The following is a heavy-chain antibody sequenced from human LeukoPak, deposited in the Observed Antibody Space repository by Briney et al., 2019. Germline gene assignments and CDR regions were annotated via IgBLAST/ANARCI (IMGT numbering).Heavy chain of an antibody. D-gene: IGHD3-10*01. V-gene: IGHV2-5*02. Sequence: SGPTLVNPTQTLALTCTFSGFSLSTSGVGVGWIRQPPGKALEWLALIYWDDDKRYSPSLESRLTITKDTSKNQVVLTMTNMDPVDTATYYCAHRGNSGTYVDYWGQGTLVTVSS. CDR3: AHRGNSGTYVDY. J-gene: IGHJ4*02. CDR1: GFSLSTSGVG. CDR2: IYWDDDK.